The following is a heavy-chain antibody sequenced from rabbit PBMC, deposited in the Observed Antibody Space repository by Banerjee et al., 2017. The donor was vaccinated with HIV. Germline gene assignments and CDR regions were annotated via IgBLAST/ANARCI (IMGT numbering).Heavy chain of an antibody. CDR2: IYADNVRHT. Sequence: QQQLVESGGGLVQPEGSLTLTCTASGFSFSSYWMCWVRQAPGKGLEWIACIYADNVRHTYYASWAKGRFTISVTSSTAVTLQMTSLTAADTATYFCARGYADSGTYRYYFNLWGPGTLVTVS. CDR1: GFSFSSYW. D-gene: IGHD4-2*01. CDR3: ARGYADSGTYRYYFNL. V-gene: IGHV1S45*01. J-gene: IGHJ4*01.